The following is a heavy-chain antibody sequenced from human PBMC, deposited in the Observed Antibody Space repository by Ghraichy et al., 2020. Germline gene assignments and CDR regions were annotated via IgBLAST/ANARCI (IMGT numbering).Heavy chain of an antibody. CDR1: GFIFSGYW. D-gene: IGHD6-19*01. CDR3: ARDLGGGWYFDY. J-gene: IGHJ4*02. V-gene: IGHV3-7*01. CDR2: IKKDGSEQ. Sequence: GESLNISCAASGFIFSGYWMSWVRQAPGKGPEWVANIKKDGSEQYYVDSVKGRFTISRDNAKNSLYLEMNSLRAEDTAVYYCARDLGGGWYFDYWGQGALVTVSS.